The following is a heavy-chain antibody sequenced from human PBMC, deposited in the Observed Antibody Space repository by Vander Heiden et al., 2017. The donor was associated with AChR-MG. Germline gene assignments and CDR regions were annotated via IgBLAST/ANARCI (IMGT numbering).Heavy chain of an antibody. D-gene: IGHD3-16*01. J-gene: IGHJ4*02. CDR3: AKRGELYFDY. Sequence: EVQLLESVGGLVQPGGSLRLSCAASGFTFSSYAMSWVRQAPGKGREWVSAISGSGGSTYDADSVKGRFTISRDNSKNTLYLQMNSLRAEDTAVYYCAKRGELYFDYWGQGTLVTVSS. CDR1: GFTFSSYA. V-gene: IGHV3-23*01. CDR2: ISGSGGST.